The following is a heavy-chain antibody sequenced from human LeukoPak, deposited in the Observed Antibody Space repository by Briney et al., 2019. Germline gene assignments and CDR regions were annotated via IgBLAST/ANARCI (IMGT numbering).Heavy chain of an antibody. V-gene: IGHV1-2*02. Sequence: ASVKVSCKASGDTFTGYYMHWVRQAPGQGLEWMGWINPNSGGTNYAQKFQGRVTMTRDTSISTAYMELSRLRSDDTAVYYCARVQPTYYYYDSSGYFLDYWGQGTLVTVSS. CDR2: INPNSGGT. D-gene: IGHD3-22*01. CDR1: GDTFTGYY. J-gene: IGHJ4*02. CDR3: ARVQPTYYYYDSSGYFLDY.